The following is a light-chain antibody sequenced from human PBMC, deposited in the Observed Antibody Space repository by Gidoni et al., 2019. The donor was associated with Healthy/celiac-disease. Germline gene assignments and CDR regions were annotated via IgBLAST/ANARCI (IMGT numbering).Light chain of an antibody. V-gene: IGLV7-46*01. CDR2: DTS. J-gene: IGLJ2*01. Sequence: QAVVTQEPSLTVSQGGTVTLTCGSSTGAVTSGHYPYWFQQKPGQAPRTLIYDTSNKHSWTPARFSGSLLGGKAALTLSGAQPEDEAEYYCLLSYSGARPYVVFGGGTKLTVL. CDR3: LLSYSGARPYVV. CDR1: TGAVTSGHY.